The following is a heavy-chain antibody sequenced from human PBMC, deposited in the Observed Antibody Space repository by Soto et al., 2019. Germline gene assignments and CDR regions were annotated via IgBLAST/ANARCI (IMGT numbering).Heavy chain of an antibody. V-gene: IGHV4-30-2*01. D-gene: IGHD6-13*01. CDR2: IYHSGST. CDR1: GGSISSGGYS. CDR3: ARVMSSSWEIFDY. Sequence: QLQLQESGSGLVKPSQTLSLTCAVSGGSISSGGYSWSWIRQPPGRGLEGIGYIYHSGSTYYNPSGKSRVTISVARTKNQFSLKLSSVTAADTAVYYCARVMSSSWEIFDYWGQGTLVTVSS. J-gene: IGHJ4*02.